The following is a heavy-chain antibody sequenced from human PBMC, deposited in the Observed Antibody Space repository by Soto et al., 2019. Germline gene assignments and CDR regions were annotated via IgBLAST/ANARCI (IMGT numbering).Heavy chain of an antibody. CDR3: AKGLINGRWYAAD. CDR1: GFTFSSCV. CDR2: ITGGSGT. D-gene: IGHD6-13*01. V-gene: IGHV3-23*01. J-gene: IGHJ4*02. Sequence: EVHLLESGGGLVQPGESLRLSCGASGFTFSSCVMSWVRQAPGKGLEWVSCITGGSGTYYADSVKGRFTISRDNSKNTIYLQMNNLSADDTGVYYCAKGLINGRWYAADWGQGTLVTVSS.